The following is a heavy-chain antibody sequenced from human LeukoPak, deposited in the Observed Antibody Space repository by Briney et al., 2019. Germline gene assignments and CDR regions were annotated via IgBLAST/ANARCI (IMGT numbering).Heavy chain of an antibody. J-gene: IGHJ4*02. CDR1: GGSISSYY. V-gene: IGHV4-59*01. CDR3: ARGSSYGDLTY. Sequence: RASETLSLTCTVSGGSISSYYWSWIRQPPGKGLEWIGYIYYSGSTNYNPSLKSRVTISVDTSKNQFSLKLSSVTAADTAVYYCARGSSYGDLTYWGQGTLVTVSS. CDR2: IYYSGST. D-gene: IGHD4-17*01.